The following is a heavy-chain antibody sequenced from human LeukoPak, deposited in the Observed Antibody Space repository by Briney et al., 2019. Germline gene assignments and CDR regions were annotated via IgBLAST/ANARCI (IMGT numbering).Heavy chain of an antibody. CDR2: IYYSGST. V-gene: IGHV4-39*01. Sequence: ASETLSLTCTVSGGSISSSSYYWGWIRQPPGKGLEWIGSIYYSGSTYYNPSLKSRVTISVDTSKNQFSLKLSSVTAADTAVYYCARHKGQYYDILTGYYNVGPFGPWGRGTLVTVSS. CDR3: ARHKGQYYDILTGYYNVGPFGP. CDR1: GGSISSSSYY. J-gene: IGHJ5*02. D-gene: IGHD3-9*01.